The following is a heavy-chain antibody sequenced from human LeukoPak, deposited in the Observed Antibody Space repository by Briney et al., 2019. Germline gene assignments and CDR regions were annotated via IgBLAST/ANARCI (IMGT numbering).Heavy chain of an antibody. J-gene: IGHJ4*02. D-gene: IGHD1-1*01. CDR1: GFTSSTYA. Sequence: GGSLRLSCAASGFTSSTYAMSWVRQAPGKGLEWVSGISGSGSSTYYADSVKGRFTISRDNSKNTLYLQMNSLRAEDTAVYYCAKTVLTRTAGTIYRFDYWGQGTLVTVSS. CDR3: AKTVLTRTAGTIYRFDY. CDR2: ISGSGSST. V-gene: IGHV3-23*01.